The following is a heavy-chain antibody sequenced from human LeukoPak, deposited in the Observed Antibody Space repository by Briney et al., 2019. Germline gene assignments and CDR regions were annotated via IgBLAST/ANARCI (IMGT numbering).Heavy chain of an antibody. D-gene: IGHD1-26*01. CDR2: IGVAGDT. J-gene: IGHJ4*02. Sequence: PGGSLRLSCAASGFTVSNSDIHWVRQSTGGGLEWVSTIGVAGDTYYSASVKGRFTISRDNARNSLYLQMNSLRDEDTAVYYCASSGSYRFDYWGQGTLVTVSS. CDR3: ASSGSYRFDY. V-gene: IGHV3-13*01. CDR1: GFTVSNSD.